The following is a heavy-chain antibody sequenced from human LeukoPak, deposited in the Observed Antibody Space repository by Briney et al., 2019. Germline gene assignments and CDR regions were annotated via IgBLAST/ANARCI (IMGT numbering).Heavy chain of an antibody. CDR2: INSDESST. J-gene: IGHJ4*02. CDR1: GFTSSNYW. Sequence: PGGSLRLSCAASGFTSSNYWMHWVRQAPGKGLVWVSRINSDESSTRYADSVKGRFTISRDNAKNSLYLQMNSLRDEDTAVYYCARDPGLDYWGQGTLVTVSS. CDR3: ARDPGLDY. V-gene: IGHV3-74*01.